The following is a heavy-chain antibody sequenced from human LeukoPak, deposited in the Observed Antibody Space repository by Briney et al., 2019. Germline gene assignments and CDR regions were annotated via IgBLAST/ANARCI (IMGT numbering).Heavy chain of an antibody. V-gene: IGHV3-30-3*01. CDR2: ISYDGSNK. Sequence: GGSLRLSCAASGFTFSSYAMHWVRQAPGKGLEWVAVISYDGSNKYYADSVKGRFTISRDNSKNTLYLQMNSLRAEDTAVYYCARDGTNSGSYFLADYWGQGTLVTVSS. CDR1: GFTFSSYA. D-gene: IGHD1-26*01. CDR3: ARDGTNSGSYFLADY. J-gene: IGHJ4*02.